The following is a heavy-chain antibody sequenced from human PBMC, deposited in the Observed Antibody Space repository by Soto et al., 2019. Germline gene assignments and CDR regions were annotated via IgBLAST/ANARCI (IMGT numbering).Heavy chain of an antibody. Sequence: QVQLVQSGAEVKKPGSSVKVSCKASGGTFSSYSINWVRQAPGQGLEWMGEIIPIFGTANYAQKFQGRVTITADESTSTAYMALSSLRSEYTAVYSCARDGGRHSGGIDYWGQGTLVTVSS. CDR2: IIPIFGTA. D-gene: IGHD1-26*01. CDR1: GGTFSSYS. CDR3: ARDGGRHSGGIDY. V-gene: IGHV1-69*01. J-gene: IGHJ4*02.